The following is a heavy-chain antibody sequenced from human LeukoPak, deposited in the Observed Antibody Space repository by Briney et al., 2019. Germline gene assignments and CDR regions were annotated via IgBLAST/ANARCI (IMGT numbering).Heavy chain of an antibody. CDR1: GGSISSGGCY. J-gene: IGHJ5*02. Sequence: SETLSLTCTVSGGSISSGGCYWSWIRQHPGKGLEWIGYIYYSGSTYYNPSLKSRVTISVDTSKNQFSLKLSSVTAADTAVYYCARELPAAMPGWFDPWGQGTLVTVSS. CDR2: IYYSGST. D-gene: IGHD2-2*01. CDR3: ARELPAAMPGWFDP. V-gene: IGHV4-31*03.